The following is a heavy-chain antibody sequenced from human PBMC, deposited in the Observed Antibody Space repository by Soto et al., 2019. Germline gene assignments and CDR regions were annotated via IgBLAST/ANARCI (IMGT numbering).Heavy chain of an antibody. D-gene: IGHD3-3*01. CDR2: ISAYNGNP. J-gene: IGHJ5*02. CDR3: ATNYDFWSGYSNWFDP. Sequence: GASVQVSCKASGYTFTSYGISWVRQAPGQGLEWMRWISAYNGNPNYAPKLQGRVTMTTDTSTSTAYMELRSLRSDGTAVYYCATNYDFWSGYSNWFDPWGQGTLVTVSS. CDR1: GYTFTSYG. V-gene: IGHV1-18*04.